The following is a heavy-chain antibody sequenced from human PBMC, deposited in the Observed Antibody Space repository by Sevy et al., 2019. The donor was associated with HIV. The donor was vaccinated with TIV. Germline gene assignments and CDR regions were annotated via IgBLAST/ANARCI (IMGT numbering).Heavy chain of an antibody. CDR3: ARDHVKDGKGGDYYYHAMDV. J-gene: IGHJ6*02. V-gene: IGHV3-23*01. Sequence: GGSLRLSCAASGFTFSSYVMSWVHQAPGKGLEWVSTISGSGGSTYYADSVKGRFTISRDNSKNTVYLQMNTLRADDTAVYYCARDHVKDGKGGDYYYHAMDVWGRGTTVTVSS. D-gene: IGHD3-16*01. CDR2: ISGSGGST. CDR1: GFTFSSYV.